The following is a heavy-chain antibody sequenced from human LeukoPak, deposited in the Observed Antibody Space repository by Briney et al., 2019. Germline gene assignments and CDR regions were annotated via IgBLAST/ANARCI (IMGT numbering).Heavy chain of an antibody. CDR1: GYTFTSYG. CDR3: ARDLNYGSGSYYRAAY. V-gene: IGHV1-18*01. J-gene: IGHJ4*02. Sequence: ASVKVSCKASGYTFTSYGISWVRQAPGQGLEWMGWISGYNGNTKYTQKLQGRVTMTTDTSTSTAYMELRSLRSDDTAVYYCARDLNYGSGSYYRAAYWGQGTLVTVSS. D-gene: IGHD3-10*01. CDR2: ISGYNGNT.